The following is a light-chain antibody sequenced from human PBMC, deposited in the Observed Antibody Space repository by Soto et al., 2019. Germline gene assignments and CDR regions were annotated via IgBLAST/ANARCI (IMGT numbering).Light chain of an antibody. CDR2: AAS. J-gene: IGKJ2*03. CDR3: QHYKISTRYS. Sequence: AIQLTQSPSSLSASVGDSVTITCRASQGISSFLNWYQHKPGTAPNLLIHAASGLESGVPARFSGSGSGTDFIRTISSLEPEDFATYYCQHYKISTRYSFGQWTKVDIK. CDR1: QGISSF. V-gene: IGKV1-13*02.